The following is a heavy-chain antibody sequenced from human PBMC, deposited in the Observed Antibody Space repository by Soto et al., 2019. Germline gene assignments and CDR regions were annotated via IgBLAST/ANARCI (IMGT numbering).Heavy chain of an antibody. CDR2: IIPMFGTA. Sequence: QVQLVQSGAEVKKPESSVKVSCKAPGGTFSTYAISWVRQAPGQGLEWMGGIIPMFGTANYAQRFQDRVTMTADESTNTVYMETSSLRSEDTAVYFCASGIQLWLRRINNGYSGWGQGTLVTVSS. CDR1: GGTFSTYA. J-gene: IGHJ4*02. V-gene: IGHV1-69*12. CDR3: ASGIQLWLRRINNGYSG. D-gene: IGHD5-18*01.